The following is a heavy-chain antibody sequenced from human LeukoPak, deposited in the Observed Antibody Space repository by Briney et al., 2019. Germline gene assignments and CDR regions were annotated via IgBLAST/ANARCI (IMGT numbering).Heavy chain of an antibody. CDR2: FYNSGRS. D-gene: IGHD3-16*01. J-gene: IGHJ4*02. V-gene: IGHV4-59*01. CDR1: DDSISDYY. Sequence: SETLSLTCTVSDDSISDYYWGWIRQPPGKGLEWIGYFYNSGRSTYNPSLKSRVTISADTSKNHFSLKLNSVTTADTAVYYRTRGAGWLIDYWGQGILVTVSS. CDR3: TRGAGWLIDY.